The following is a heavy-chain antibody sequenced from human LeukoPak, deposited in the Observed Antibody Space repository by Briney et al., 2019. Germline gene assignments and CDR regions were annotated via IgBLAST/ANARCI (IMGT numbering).Heavy chain of an antibody. CDR3: ATYSSSSHYYGMDV. D-gene: IGHD6-13*01. CDR2: INYSGST. J-gene: IGHJ6*02. V-gene: IGHV4-34*01. CDR1: GGSFSGYY. Sequence: PSETLSLTCAVYGGSFSGYYWSWIRQPPGKGLEWIGEINYSGSTNYNPSLKSRVTISVDTSKNQFSLKLSSVTAADTAVYYCATYSSSSHYYGMDVWGQGTTVTVSS.